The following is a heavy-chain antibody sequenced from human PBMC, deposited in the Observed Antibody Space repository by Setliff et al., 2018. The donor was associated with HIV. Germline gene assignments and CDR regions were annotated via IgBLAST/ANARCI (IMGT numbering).Heavy chain of an antibody. CDR2: VFYTGSA. CDR1: GDSFSNYY. Sequence: SDTLSLTCTVSGDSFSNYYWSWIRQPPVKGLEWIGYVFYTGSATYNPSLKSRVSISVDRSTNRFSLMLHSVTAADTAVYYFARGPSGGGFYYMDVWGKGTTVTVSS. CDR3: ARGPSGGGFYYMDV. J-gene: IGHJ6*03. D-gene: IGHD2-15*01. V-gene: IGHV4-59*01.